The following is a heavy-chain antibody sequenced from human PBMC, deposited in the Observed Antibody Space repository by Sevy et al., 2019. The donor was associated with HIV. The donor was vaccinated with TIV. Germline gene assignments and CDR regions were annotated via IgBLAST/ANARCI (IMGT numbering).Heavy chain of an antibody. J-gene: IGHJ4*02. CDR1: GFTFSSYA. CDR2: ISVSGGST. Sequence: GGSLRLSCAASGFTFSSYAMSWVRQAPGKGLEWVSAISVSGGSTYYADSVKGRFTISRDNSKNTLYLQMNSLRAEDTALYYCAKDLGKWELLRSSDYWGQGTLVTVSS. CDR3: AKDLGKWELLRSSDY. D-gene: IGHD1-26*01. V-gene: IGHV3-23*01.